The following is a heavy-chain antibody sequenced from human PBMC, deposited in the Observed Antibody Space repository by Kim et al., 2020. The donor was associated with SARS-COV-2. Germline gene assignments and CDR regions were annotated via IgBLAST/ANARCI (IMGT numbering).Heavy chain of an antibody. Sequence: SDTLSLTCTVSGDSISSDGSYWTWIRQHPGKGLEWIGDINYSGTTNYNPSLKSRLTISGDTSKNQFSLKLSSVTAADTAIYYCARDRITATYNYLGMDVWGQGTTVTVSS. CDR2: INYSGTT. CDR1: GDSISSDGSY. D-gene: IGHD3-10*01. V-gene: IGHV4-31*03. J-gene: IGHJ6*02. CDR3: ARDRITATYNYLGMDV.